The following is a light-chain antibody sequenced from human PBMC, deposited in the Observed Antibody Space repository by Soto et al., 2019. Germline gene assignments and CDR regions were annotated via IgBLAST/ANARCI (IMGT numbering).Light chain of an antibody. J-gene: IGKJ2*01. CDR2: DAS. V-gene: IGKV1-5*01. CDR1: QSVTNW. CDR3: QQYTTYPYT. Sequence: DIQMTQSPSTLSASVGDRVTITCRASQSVTNWLAWYQQKPGKAPNLLIYDASRLQSGIPSRFSGSGSGTEFTLTISSLQPDDFATYYCQQYTTYPYTFGQGTKVDNK.